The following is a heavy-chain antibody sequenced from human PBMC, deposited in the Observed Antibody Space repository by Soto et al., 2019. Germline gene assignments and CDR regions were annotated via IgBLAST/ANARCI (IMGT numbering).Heavy chain of an antibody. Sequence: PGGSLRLSCAASGFTFRDSAMSWVRQAPGKGLEWVSGISGSGNEARSADSVRVRFTISSDTSRNTLFLQMNSLTVDDTAVYYCGNERRGSGWSVCNFWGQGTLVTVSS. CDR3: GNERRGSGWSVCNF. CDR2: ISGSGNEA. V-gene: IGHV3-23*01. J-gene: IGHJ4*02. D-gene: IGHD6-19*01. CDR1: GFTFRDSA.